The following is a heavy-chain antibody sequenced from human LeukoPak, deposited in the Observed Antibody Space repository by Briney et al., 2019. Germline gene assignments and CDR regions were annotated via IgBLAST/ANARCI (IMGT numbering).Heavy chain of an antibody. CDR2: IYYSGST. D-gene: IGHD6-19*01. CDR3: ASLRGRGIAVAGHFDY. J-gene: IGHJ4*02. V-gene: IGHV4-59*05. Sequence: SETLSLTCTVSGDSISTYSWNWIRQPAGKGLGLEWIGSIYYSGSTYYNPSLKSRVTISVDTSKNQFSLKLSSVTAADTAVYYCASLRGRGIAVAGHFDYWGQGTLVTVSS. CDR1: GDSISTYS.